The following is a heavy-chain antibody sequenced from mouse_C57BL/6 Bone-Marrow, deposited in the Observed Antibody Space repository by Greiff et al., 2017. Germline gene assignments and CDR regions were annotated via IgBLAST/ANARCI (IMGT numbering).Heavy chain of an antibody. CDR1: GYAFSSSW. V-gene: IGHV1-82*01. CDR2: IYPGDGGT. J-gene: IGHJ4*01. Sequence: QVQLQQSGPELVKPGASVKISCKASGYAFSSSWMNWVKQRPGKGLEWIGRIYPGDGGTNYNGKFKGKATLTADKSSSTAYMQLSSLTSEDSAVYFCGGNYAMDYWGQGTSVTVSS. CDR3: GGNYAMDY.